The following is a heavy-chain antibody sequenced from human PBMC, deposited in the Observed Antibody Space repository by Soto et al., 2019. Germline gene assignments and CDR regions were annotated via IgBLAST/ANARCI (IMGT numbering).Heavy chain of an antibody. CDR3: ARSDAVPGAHLEY. CDR2: ISYSATT. Sequence: SETLSLTCTVSGGSISSSPYNCRWIRQPPKKGLQWIVTISYSATTYYNPSLESRVSMSADTSKNQFSLKLSSVTAADTAVYFCARSDAVPGAHLEYWGQGTKVTVSS. J-gene: IGHJ4*02. V-gene: IGHV4-39*07. CDR1: GGSISSSPYN. D-gene: IGHD6-19*01.